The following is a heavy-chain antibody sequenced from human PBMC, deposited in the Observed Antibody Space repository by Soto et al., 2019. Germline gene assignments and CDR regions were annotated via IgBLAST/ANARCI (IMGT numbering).Heavy chain of an antibody. CDR3: AKDLTGRLRLGELPIRASTFDY. CDR1: GFTFSSYA. V-gene: IGHV3-23*01. J-gene: IGHJ4*02. CDR2: ISGSGGST. D-gene: IGHD3-16*01. Sequence: GGSLRLSCAASGFTFSSYAMSWVRQAPGKGLEWVSAISGSGGSTYYADSVKGRFTISRDNSKNTLYLQMNSLRAEDTAVYYCAKDLTGRLRLGELPIRASTFDYWGQGTLVTVSS.